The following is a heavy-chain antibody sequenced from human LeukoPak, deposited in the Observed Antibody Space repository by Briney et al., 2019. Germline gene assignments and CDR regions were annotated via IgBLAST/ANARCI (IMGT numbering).Heavy chain of an antibody. V-gene: IGHV4-61*02. CDR2: IYTSGST. D-gene: IGHD2/OR15-2a*01. Sequence: SETLSLTCTVSGASISSSTYYWSWIRQPAGKGLEWIGRIYTSGSTNYNPSLKSRVTISVDTSKNQFSLKLSSVTAADTAVYYCARFLGHFYYYMDVWGKGTTVTISS. J-gene: IGHJ6*03. CDR3: ARFLGHFYYYMDV. CDR1: GASISSSTYY.